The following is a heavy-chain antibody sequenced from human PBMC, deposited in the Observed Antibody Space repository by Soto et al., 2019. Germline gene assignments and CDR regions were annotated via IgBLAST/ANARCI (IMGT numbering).Heavy chain of an antibody. CDR1: GGSLNNYA. D-gene: IGHD1-26*01. CDR3: ATEGFGGSYYGH. CDR2: IIPLSDTA. J-gene: IGHJ4*02. V-gene: IGHV1-69*06. Sequence: QMQLVQTGAEVKKPGSSVKVSCRASGGSLNNYALSWVRQAPGQGLEWMGSIIPLSDTAKYAQKFHNRVTITADRSGITAFMELSSLTSEDTAMYYCATEGFGGSYYGHWDQGTLVTVSS.